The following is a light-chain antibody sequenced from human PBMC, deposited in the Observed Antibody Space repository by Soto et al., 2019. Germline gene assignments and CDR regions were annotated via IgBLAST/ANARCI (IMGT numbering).Light chain of an antibody. J-gene: IGLJ2*01. CDR3: GTWDSSLSAVV. CDR1: GSKIGNNY. Sequence: QSVLTQPPSVSAAPGQKVTISCSGSGSKIGNNYISRYRQLPGTATKLLIYENNKRPSGIPDRFSGSKSGTSATLGITGLQTGDEADYYCGTWDSSLSAVVFGGGTKVTVL. CDR2: ENN. V-gene: IGLV1-51*01.